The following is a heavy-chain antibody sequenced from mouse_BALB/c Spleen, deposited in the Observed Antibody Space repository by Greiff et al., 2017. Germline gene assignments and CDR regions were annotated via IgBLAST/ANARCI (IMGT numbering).Heavy chain of an antibody. CDR2: INPSTGYT. Sequence: QVQLKESGAELAKPGASVKMSCKASGYTFTSYWMHWVKQRPGQGLEWIGYINPSTGYTEYNQKFKDKATLTADKSSSTAYMQLSSLTSEDSAVYYCVYGNDYWGQGTTLTVSS. CDR1: GYTFTSYW. CDR3: VYGNDY. J-gene: IGHJ2*01. D-gene: IGHD2-10*02. V-gene: IGHV1-7*01.